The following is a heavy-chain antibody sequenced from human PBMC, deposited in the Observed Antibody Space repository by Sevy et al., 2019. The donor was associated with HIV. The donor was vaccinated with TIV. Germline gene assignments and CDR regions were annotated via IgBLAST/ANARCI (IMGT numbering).Heavy chain of an antibody. Sequence: GGSLRLSCAASGFTFSNYAMNWVRQAPGKGLEWVSGISGSGGSGDKTHYTDSVKGRFTISRDDFKNSLYLQLSSLRAEDTAIYYCARKYDSSGYFDYWGQGTLVTVSS. V-gene: IGHV3-23*01. D-gene: IGHD3-22*01. J-gene: IGHJ4*02. CDR3: ARKYDSSGYFDY. CDR2: ISGSGGSGDKT. CDR1: GFTFSNYA.